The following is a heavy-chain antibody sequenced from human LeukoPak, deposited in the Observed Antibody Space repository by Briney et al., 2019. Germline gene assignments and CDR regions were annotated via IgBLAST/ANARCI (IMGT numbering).Heavy chain of an antibody. D-gene: IGHD6-13*01. CDR1: GGTFSSYA. V-gene: IGHV1-69*06. J-gene: IGHJ5*02. Sequence: SVKVSFTASGGTFSSYAISWVRQAPGQGLEWVGGIIPIFGTANYAQKFQGRVTITADKSTSTAYMELSSLRSEDTAVYYCARDSGYSSGWYPRHWFDPWGQGTLVTVSS. CDR3: ARDSGYSSGWYPRHWFDP. CDR2: IIPIFGTA.